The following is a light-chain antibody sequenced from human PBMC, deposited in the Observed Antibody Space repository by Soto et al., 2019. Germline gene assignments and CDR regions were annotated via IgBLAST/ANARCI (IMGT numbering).Light chain of an antibody. Sequence: EIVMTQSPATLSVSPGERATLSCRASQNVSSNLAWYQQKPGQAPRLLIYGASSRATGIPDRFSGSGSGTDFTLTISRLEPEDFAVYYCQQYGSSPLTFGGGTKVDIK. CDR3: QQYGSSPLT. CDR2: GAS. J-gene: IGKJ4*01. V-gene: IGKV3-20*01. CDR1: QNVSSN.